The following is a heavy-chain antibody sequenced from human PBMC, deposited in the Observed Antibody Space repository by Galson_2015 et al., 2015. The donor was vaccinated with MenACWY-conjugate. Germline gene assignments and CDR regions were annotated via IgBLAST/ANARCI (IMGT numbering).Heavy chain of an antibody. CDR3: ARGGGIVVVVAATLIDY. V-gene: IGHV3-30*04. CDR2: VSYDGNVK. D-gene: IGHD2-15*01. Sequence: SLRLSCAASGFTFSDYAMHWVRQAPGKGLEWVAVVSYDGNVKNYADSVKGRFTVSRDNSKNTLYLLMDSLRAEDTAVYYCARGGGIVVVVAATLIDYWGQGTLVTVSS. J-gene: IGHJ4*02. CDR1: GFTFSDYA.